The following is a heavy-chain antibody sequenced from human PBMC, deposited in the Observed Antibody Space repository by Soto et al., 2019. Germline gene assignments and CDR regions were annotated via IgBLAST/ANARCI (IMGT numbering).Heavy chain of an antibody. CDR2: ISTSGHV. D-gene: IGHD3-3*01. CDR1: GGSPSKYY. CDR3: ARDNNDFWSLYPLAFDY. Sequence: PSETLSLTCSVSGGSPSKYYWSWIRQPAGKGLEWIGRISTSGHVVSKVSLRSRLTMSVDMSNNHFSLELTSVTAADTAVYYCARDNNDFWSLYPLAFDYWGQGALVTVSS. J-gene: IGHJ4*02. V-gene: IGHV4-4*07.